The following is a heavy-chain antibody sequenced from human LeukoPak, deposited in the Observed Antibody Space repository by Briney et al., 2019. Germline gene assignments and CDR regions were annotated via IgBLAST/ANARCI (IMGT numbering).Heavy chain of an antibody. V-gene: IGHV3-30*02. J-gene: IGHJ4*02. D-gene: IGHD4-17*01. CDR2: IRYDGSNK. CDR3: AKSTTVTQRGYFDC. Sequence: GGSLRLSCAASGFTFSSYGMHWVRQAPGKGLEWVAFIRYDGSNKYYADSVKGRFTISRDNSKNTLYLQMNSLRAEDTAGYYCAKSTTVTQRGYFDCWGEGTLVTVSS. CDR1: GFTFSSYG.